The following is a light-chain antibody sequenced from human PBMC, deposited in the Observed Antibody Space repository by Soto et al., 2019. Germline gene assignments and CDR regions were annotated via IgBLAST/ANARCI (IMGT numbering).Light chain of an antibody. CDR1: QGIASG. J-gene: IGKJ2*01. CDR2: DAA. CDR3: QQGNSYPFT. Sequence: AIQLTQSPSSLAASTGARVTITCRASQGIASGLAWYQQKPGKAPKLLIQDAASLENGGPSRFSGSGSGTEFTHTISSLQPEEFATYHCQQGNSYPFTVGGGTKLVI. V-gene: IGKV1-13*02.